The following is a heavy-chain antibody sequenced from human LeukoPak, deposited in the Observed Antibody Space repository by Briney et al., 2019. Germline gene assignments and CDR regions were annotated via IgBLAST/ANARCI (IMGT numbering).Heavy chain of an antibody. CDR2: TYYRSKWYN. D-gene: IGHD3-22*01. Sequence: SQTLSLTCAISGDSFSSNSAAWNWIRQSPSRGLEWLGRTYYRSKWYNDYAVSVRSRITINPDTSKNQFPLQLNSVTPEDTAVYYCARGLVYYYDSSGYYRWFDPWGQGTLVTVSS. J-gene: IGHJ5*02. CDR1: GDSFSSNSAA. CDR3: ARGLVYYYDSSGYYRWFDP. V-gene: IGHV6-1*01.